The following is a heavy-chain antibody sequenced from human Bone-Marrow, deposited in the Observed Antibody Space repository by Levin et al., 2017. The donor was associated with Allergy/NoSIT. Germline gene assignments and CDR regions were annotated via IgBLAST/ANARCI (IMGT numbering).Heavy chain of an antibody. D-gene: IGHD4-23*01. V-gene: IGHV4-59*08. J-gene: IGHJ4*02. CDR1: GGSISSYY. CDR2: IYYSGST. CDR3: ARSRVLTTVGRVYFDY. Sequence: ASETLSLTCTVSGGSISSYYWSWIRQPPGKGLEWIGYIYYSGSTNYNPSLKSRVTISVDTSKNQFSLKLSSVTAADTAVYYCARSRVLTTVGRVYFDYWGQGTLVTVSS.